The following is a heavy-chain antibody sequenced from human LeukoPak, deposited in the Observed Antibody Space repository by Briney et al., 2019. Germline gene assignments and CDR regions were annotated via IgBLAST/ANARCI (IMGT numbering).Heavy chain of an antibody. CDR1: GSTFSSYG. CDR2: ISGSGGST. D-gene: IGHD3-22*01. CDR3: AKGHDSSGYYPDY. J-gene: IGHJ4*02. V-gene: IGHV3-23*01. Sequence: GGSLRVSCAGSGSTFSSYGMSWVRQAPGKGLEWVSAISGSGGSTYYADSVKGRFTISRDNSKNTLYLQMNSLRAEDTAVYYCAKGHDSSGYYPDYWGQGTLVTVSS.